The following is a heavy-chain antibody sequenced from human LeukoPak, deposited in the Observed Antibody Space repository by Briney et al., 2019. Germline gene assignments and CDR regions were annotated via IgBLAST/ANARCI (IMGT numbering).Heavy chain of an antibody. Sequence: SETLSLTCTVSGGSISSCYWSWIRQPAGKGLEWIGRIYSSGSTNYSPSLRSRVTMSVDTSRNQFSLKINSMTAADTAVYYCARRGDYGAGHDYWGQGTLVTVSS. V-gene: IGHV4-4*07. CDR1: GGSISSCY. CDR2: IYSSGST. J-gene: IGHJ4*02. D-gene: IGHD4/OR15-4a*01. CDR3: ARRGDYGAGHDY.